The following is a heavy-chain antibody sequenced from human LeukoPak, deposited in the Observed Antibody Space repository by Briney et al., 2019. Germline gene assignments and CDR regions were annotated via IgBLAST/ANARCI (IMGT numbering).Heavy chain of an antibody. D-gene: IGHD5-24*01. CDR1: GFTVTSNY. CDR3: AREHSDGYKTCGFDY. Sequence: GGCLRLSCAASGFTVTSNYMSWVRQAPGKGLEWVSVIYSGGNTYYADSVKGRFTISRDNSKNTLYLQMNSLRAEDTAVYYCAREHSDGYKTCGFDYWGQGTLVTVSS. CDR2: IYSGGNT. J-gene: IGHJ4*02. V-gene: IGHV3-66*01.